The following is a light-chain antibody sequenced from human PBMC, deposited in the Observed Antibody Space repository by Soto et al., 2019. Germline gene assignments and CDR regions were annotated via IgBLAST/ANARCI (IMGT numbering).Light chain of an antibody. J-gene: IGLJ3*02. CDR3: QTWSTGIQV. CDR1: SGHSSYA. CDR2: LNSDGSH. V-gene: IGLV4-69*01. Sequence: QAVVTQSPSASASLGASVKLTCTLTSGHSSYAIAWHQQQPEKGPRYLMKLNSDGSHTKGDGIPDRFSGSSSGAERYLTISSLQSDDEADYYCQTWSTGIQVFGGGTKLTVL.